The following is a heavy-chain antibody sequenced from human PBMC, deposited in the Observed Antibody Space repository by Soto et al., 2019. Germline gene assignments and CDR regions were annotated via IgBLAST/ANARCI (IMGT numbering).Heavy chain of an antibody. CDR3: ATDPNTSGFGGFFDY. Sequence: EVQVVQSGGGLVKPGGSLRLSCAASGFTFSSYTLAWVRQAPGKGLEWVSSISSGGEYIYYAESFKGRIAISSDNARNSLALQQNSLRAEATAVYFCATDPNTSGFGGFFDYWGQGTLVTVSS. CDR2: ISSGGEYI. V-gene: IGHV3-21*02. CDR1: GFTFSSYT. D-gene: IGHD5-12*01. J-gene: IGHJ4*02.